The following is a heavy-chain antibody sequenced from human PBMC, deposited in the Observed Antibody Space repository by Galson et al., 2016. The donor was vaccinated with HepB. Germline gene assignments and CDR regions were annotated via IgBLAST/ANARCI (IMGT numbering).Heavy chain of an antibody. D-gene: IGHD6-13*01. V-gene: IGHV1-18*01. Sequence: SVKVSCKASGYTFTSYGISWVRHAPGQGLEWMGWISAHNGDTDYAQTLQGRVTMTTDTSTRTAHMELRSLRSDDTAVYYCASHRPYRSSSFKYYYYGMDVWGQGTTVTVSS. CDR1: GYTFTSYG. J-gene: IGHJ6*02. CDR3: ASHRPYRSSSFKYYYYGMDV. CDR2: ISAHNGDT.